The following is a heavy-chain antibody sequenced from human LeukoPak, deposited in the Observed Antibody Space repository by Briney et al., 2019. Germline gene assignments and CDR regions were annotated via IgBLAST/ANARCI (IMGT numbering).Heavy chain of an antibody. V-gene: IGHV3-64*01. J-gene: IGHJ4*02. Sequence: GGSLRLSCSASGFTFINYATPWVRQARGKGLEYVSAISSNGGSTNYATSVKGRYTISRDKSKITLYLQMESLRAEDVFVCYCAKERLITVGYYFDYWGQGTLVTVSS. CDR3: AKERLITVGYYFDY. CDR1: GFTFINYA. D-gene: IGHD3-16*01. CDR2: ISSNGGST.